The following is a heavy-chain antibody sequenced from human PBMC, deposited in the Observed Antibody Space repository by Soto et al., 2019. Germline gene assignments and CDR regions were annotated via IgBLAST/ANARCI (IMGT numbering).Heavy chain of an antibody. CDR3: ARVLGSSGWFGGYFDY. J-gene: IGHJ4*02. Sequence: SVKVSCKASGCTFSSYAISWVRQAPGQGLEWMGGIIPIFGTANYAQKFQGRVTITADESTSTAYMELSSLRSEDTAGYYCARVLGSSGWFGGYFDYWGQGTLVTVSS. D-gene: IGHD6-19*01. CDR2: IIPIFGTA. V-gene: IGHV1-69*13. CDR1: GCTFSSYA.